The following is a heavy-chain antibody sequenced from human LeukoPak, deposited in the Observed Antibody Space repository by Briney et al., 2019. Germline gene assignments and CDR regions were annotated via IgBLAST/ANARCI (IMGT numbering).Heavy chain of an antibody. CDR1: GFTLEDYA. CDR2: INWNSGSI. Sequence: GGSLRLSCAASGFTLEDYAMHWVRQAPGKGLEWVSGINWNSGSIAYADSVKGRFTISRDNVMNSLYLQMNSLRPEDTALYYCVKDRRNPYRPEGPFDPWGQGTLVTVSS. CDR3: VKDRRNPYRPEGPFDP. J-gene: IGHJ5*02. V-gene: IGHV3-9*01. D-gene: IGHD1-14*01.